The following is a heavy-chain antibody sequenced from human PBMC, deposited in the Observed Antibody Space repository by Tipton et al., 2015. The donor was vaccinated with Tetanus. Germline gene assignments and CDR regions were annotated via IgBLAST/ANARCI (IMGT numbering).Heavy chain of an antibody. CDR1: GVSVRNDKYQ. V-gene: IGHV4-61*01. CDR2: ISGGRMT. D-gene: IGHD2-8*01. J-gene: IGHJ4*02. CDR3: ARGLIDDFLGSRIYFDS. Sequence: TLSLTCTVSGVSVRNDKYQWNWIRQSPGLGLEWLAYISGGRMTNSNYSHKSRITISQDSSRNQFSLTLTSVTAADTAVYFCARGLIDDFLGSRIYFDSWGPGTLVTVSS.